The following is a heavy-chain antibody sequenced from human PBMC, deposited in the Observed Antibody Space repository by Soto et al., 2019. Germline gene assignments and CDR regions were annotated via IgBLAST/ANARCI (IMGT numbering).Heavy chain of an antibody. CDR3: ARARGSAIGATLDY. Sequence: QVQLQESGPGLVKPSETLSLTGSFLGGPISSSYGNGFRLPAGRGLEWIGRIYSSGGTNYNPSRKSRVTMSVDSSKNQFALKVSSVTAADTAVYYCARARGSAIGATLDYWGQGTLVTVSS. J-gene: IGHJ4*02. V-gene: IGHV4-4*07. CDR2: IYSSGGT. D-gene: IGHD2-15*01. CDR1: GGPISSSY.